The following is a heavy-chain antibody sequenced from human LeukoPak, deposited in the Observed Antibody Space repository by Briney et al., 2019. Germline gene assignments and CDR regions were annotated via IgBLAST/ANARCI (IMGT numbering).Heavy chain of an antibody. Sequence: GGSLRLSCAASGFTFSSYSMNWVRQAPGKGLEWVSSISSSSSSYIYYADSVKGRFTISRGNAKNSLYLQMNSLRAEDTAVYYCASSGVTTVTYYYYGMDVWGKGTTVTVSS. CDR3: ASSGVTTVTYYYYGMDV. D-gene: IGHD4-17*01. V-gene: IGHV3-21*01. CDR2: ISSSSSSYI. J-gene: IGHJ6*04. CDR1: GFTFSSYS.